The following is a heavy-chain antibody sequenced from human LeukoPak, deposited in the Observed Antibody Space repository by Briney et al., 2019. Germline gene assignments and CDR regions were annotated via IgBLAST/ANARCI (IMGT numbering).Heavy chain of an antibody. D-gene: IGHD3-3*01. Sequence: PSETLSLTCTVSGGSINSYCWSWVRQPPGEGLEWIGYIYTTGRTDYNPSFKSRVTMSVDTSKNQLSMELKFLTAADTAVYYCATSYDAKTAPYDLWGQGTLVSVSS. J-gene: IGHJ5*02. CDR2: IYTTGRT. CDR1: GGSINSYC. V-gene: IGHV4-4*08. CDR3: ATSYDAKTAPYDL.